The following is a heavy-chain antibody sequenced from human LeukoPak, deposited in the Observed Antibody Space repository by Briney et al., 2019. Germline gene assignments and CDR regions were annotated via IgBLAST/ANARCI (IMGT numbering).Heavy chain of an antibody. CDR2: IYPADSDT. J-gene: IGHJ3*02. D-gene: IGHD2-2*01. Sequence: GESLKISCKGSGYSFTKYWIGWVRQMPGKGLEWMGIIYPADSDTRYSPSFQGQVTISADKSISTAYLQWSSLKASDTAMYYCARLLGYCSSTSCYVPDAFDIWGQGTMVTVSS. CDR3: ARLLGYCSSTSCYVPDAFDI. CDR1: GYSFTKYW. V-gene: IGHV5-51*01.